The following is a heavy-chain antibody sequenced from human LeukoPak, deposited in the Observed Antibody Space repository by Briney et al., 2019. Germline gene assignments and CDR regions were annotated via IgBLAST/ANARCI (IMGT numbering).Heavy chain of an antibody. Sequence: SETLSLTCSVSGGSISELNYYWGWIRQPPGKGLEWIGNIYYSGSTYNNPSLESPVVLSVDTSRNQFSLKLPSVPATDTAVYYCARQGVVGAPGFDFWGQGILVTVSS. CDR3: ARQGVVGAPGFDF. CDR2: IYYSGST. CDR1: GGSISELNYY. D-gene: IGHD1-26*01. J-gene: IGHJ4*02. V-gene: IGHV4-39*01.